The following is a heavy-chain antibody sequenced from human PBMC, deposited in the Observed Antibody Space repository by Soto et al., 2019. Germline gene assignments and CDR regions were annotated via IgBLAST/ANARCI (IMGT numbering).Heavy chain of an antibody. D-gene: IGHD6-13*01. V-gene: IGHV3-30*18. CDR2: ISHDGSDK. CDR3: AKENQHLVHYY. CDR1: GVTFRNCG. Sequence: GGNLRLACEASGVTFRNCGMHWVRQAPGKGLEWVAVISHDGSDKYYADSMKGRFIISRDNSEDTLFLNMNSLKPEDTAVYYCAKENQHLVHYYWGQGT. J-gene: IGHJ4*02.